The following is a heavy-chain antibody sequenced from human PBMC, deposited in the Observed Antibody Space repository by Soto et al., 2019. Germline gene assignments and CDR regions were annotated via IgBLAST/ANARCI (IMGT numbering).Heavy chain of an antibody. D-gene: IGHD2-2*01. Sequence: SETLSLTCAVSGGSISSGGYSWSWIRQPPGKGLEWIGYIYHSGSTYYNPSLKSRVTISVDRSTNQFSLKLSSVTAADTAVYYCARGSLGYCSSTSCYGSYYYYYYGMDVWGQGTTVTVSS. CDR1: GGSISSGGYS. CDR3: ARGSLGYCSSTSCYGSYYYYYYGMDV. CDR2: IYHSGST. V-gene: IGHV4-30-2*01. J-gene: IGHJ6*02.